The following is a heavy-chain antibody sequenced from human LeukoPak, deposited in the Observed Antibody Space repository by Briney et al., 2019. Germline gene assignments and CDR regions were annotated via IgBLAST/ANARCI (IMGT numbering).Heavy chain of an antibody. CDR2: MWDDGTNE. V-gene: IGHV3-33*01. CDR1: GFNFGIYG. J-gene: IGHJ5*02. Sequence: GGSLRLSCTASGFNFGIYGMHWVRQAPGKGLEWVAVMWDDGTNEYYVESVKGRFTISRDNGKRTLYLQMNSLRVEDTAVYYCARDRGVVVPAAIRGWFDPWGQGTLVTVSS. CDR3: ARDRGVVVPAAIRGWFDP. D-gene: IGHD2-2*02.